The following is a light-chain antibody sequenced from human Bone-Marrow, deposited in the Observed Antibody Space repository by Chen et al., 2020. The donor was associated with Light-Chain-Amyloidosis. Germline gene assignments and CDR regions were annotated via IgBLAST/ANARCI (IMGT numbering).Light chain of an antibody. CDR3: SSYTITNTLV. Sequence: HSALTHPASVSVSPGQPITTPCTGTSSDVGGDNHVSWYQQHPDKAPKLMIYEVTNRPSWVPDRFSGSKSDNTASLTISGLQTEDEADYFCSSYTITNTLVFGSGTRVTVL. CDR2: EVT. CDR1: SSDVGGDNH. J-gene: IGLJ1*01. V-gene: IGLV2-14*01.